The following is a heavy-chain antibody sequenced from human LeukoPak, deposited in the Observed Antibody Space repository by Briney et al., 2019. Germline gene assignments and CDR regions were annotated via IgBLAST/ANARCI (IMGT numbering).Heavy chain of an antibody. V-gene: IGHV3-23*01. CDR1: GFTFSSYS. CDR2: ISGSGGST. CDR3: AKESDFADY. Sequence: GGSLRLSCAASGFTFSSYSVSCVRQAPGKGLECVSAISGSGGSTYYADSVKGRFTISRDNSKNTLYLQMNSLRAEDTAVYCCAKESDFADYWGQGTLVTVSS. J-gene: IGHJ4*02. D-gene: IGHD3-3*01.